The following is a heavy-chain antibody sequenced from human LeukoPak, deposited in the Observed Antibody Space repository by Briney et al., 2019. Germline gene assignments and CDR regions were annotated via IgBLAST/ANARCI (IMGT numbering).Heavy chain of an antibody. CDR2: INSEGSNT. J-gene: IGHJ4*02. CDR3: VRGSSPFGTFGVF. D-gene: IGHD3-10*01. CDR1: GFTFSTNW. Sequence: GGSLRISCAASGFTFSTNWMHWVRQPAGKGLVWVSAINSEGSNTKYADSVKGRFTISRGNAKNTLYLEMNRLRAEDTAIYYCVRGSSPFGTFGVFWGQGTLVTVSS. V-gene: IGHV3-74*01.